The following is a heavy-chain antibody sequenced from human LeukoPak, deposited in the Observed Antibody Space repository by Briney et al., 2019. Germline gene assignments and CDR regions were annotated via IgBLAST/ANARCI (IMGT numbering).Heavy chain of an antibody. D-gene: IGHD5-18*01. CDR2: INPNSGGT. Sequence: GASVKVSCKASGYTFTGYYMHWVRPAPGQGVEWMGWINPNSGGTNYAQKFQGRVTMTRDTSISTAYMELSRLRSDDTAVYYCARGATAMVPYYFDYWGQGTLVTVSS. V-gene: IGHV1-2*02. CDR3: ARGATAMVPYYFDY. CDR1: GYTFTGYY. J-gene: IGHJ4*02.